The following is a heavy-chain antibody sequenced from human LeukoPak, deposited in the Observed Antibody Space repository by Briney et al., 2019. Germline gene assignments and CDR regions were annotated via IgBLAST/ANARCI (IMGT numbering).Heavy chain of an antibody. CDR2: IYNIGSV. Sequence: SETLSLTCTVSGASTDRRVSTNSYYWSWIRQFPGKGLEWIGNIYNIGSVTYKPSLRSRVTMSIDMSKKQLSLRLTSVTAADTAVYFCATNSSGSVLDYWGQGILVTVSS. CDR1: GASTDRRVSTNSYY. D-gene: IGHD3-22*01. V-gene: IGHV4-61*05. CDR3: ATNSSGSVLDY. J-gene: IGHJ4*02.